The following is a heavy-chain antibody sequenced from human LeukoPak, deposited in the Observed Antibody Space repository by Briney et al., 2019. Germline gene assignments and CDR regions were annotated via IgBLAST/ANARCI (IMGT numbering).Heavy chain of an antibody. D-gene: IGHD3-10*01. CDR2: MNTNNGNT. CDR1: GYTFTGYY. CDR3: ARGRGAYGSGSYLYD. J-gene: IGHJ4*02. Sequence: ASVKVSCKASGYTFTGYYMHWVRQAPGQGLEWMGWMNTNNGNTGFAQKFQVRGAMTRDPSSTTAYLELTDLTSADTGIYYCARGRGAYGSGSYLYDWGQGTLVTVSS. V-gene: IGHV1-2*02.